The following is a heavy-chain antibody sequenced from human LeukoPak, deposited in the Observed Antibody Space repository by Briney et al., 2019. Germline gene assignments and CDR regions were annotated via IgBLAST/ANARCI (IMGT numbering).Heavy chain of an antibody. CDR1: GFTFSSYG. V-gene: IGHV3-23*01. CDR3: ANYYTRGSFDI. D-gene: IGHD1-26*01. Sequence: GGSLRLSCAASGFTFSSYGMSWVRQAPGKGLEWVSAISGSGGSTYYADSVKGRFTISRDNSKNTLYLQMNSLRAEDTAVYYCANYYTRGSFDIWGQGTMVTVSS. J-gene: IGHJ3*02. CDR2: ISGSGGST.